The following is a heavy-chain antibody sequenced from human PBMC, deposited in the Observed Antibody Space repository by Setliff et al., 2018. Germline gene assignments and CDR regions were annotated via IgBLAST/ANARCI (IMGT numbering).Heavy chain of an antibody. CDR1: GGSISSHY. D-gene: IGHD6-6*01. V-gene: IGHV4-59*11. CDR2: IYYSGST. CDR3: ARGRNIAARLLDS. J-gene: IGHJ4*02. Sequence: SETLSLTCIVSGGSISSHYWNWIRQPPGKGLERIGYIYYSGSTYYNPSLKSRVTISVDTSKNKFSLKLSSVTAADTAVYYCARGRNIAARLLDSWGQGALVTVSS.